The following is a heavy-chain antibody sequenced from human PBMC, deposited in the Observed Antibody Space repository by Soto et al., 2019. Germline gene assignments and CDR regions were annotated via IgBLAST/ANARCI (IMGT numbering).Heavy chain of an antibody. CDR1: SGGSFITYY. V-gene: IGHV4-59*08. J-gene: IGHJ6*02. CDR3: ACIFSGGYGYGFYYYGMDV. CDR2: IYFRGRT. D-gene: IGHD5-18*01. Sequence: SGGSFITYYWNWVRQPPGKGLEWIGYIYFRGRTNYNPSLRTRLTISTDTSKNQFSLRLDSVTAADTAVYYCACIFSGGYGYGFYYYGMDVWGQGTTVTVSS.